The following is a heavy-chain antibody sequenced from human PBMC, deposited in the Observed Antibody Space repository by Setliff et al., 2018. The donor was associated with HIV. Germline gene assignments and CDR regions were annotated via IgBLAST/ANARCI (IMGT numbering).Heavy chain of an antibody. J-gene: IGHJ3*02. Sequence: PSETLSLTCAVSGYSISSGYYWGWVRQPPGKGLEWIGHIYRSGSTYYNPSLNSRVTISVDPSKNQFSLKVSSVTAADTAVYYCATGGSVDTAIVTENAFDIWGQGTMVTVSS. V-gene: IGHV4-38-2*01. D-gene: IGHD5-18*01. CDR1: GYSISSGYY. CDR2: IYRSGST. CDR3: ATGGSVDTAIVTENAFDI.